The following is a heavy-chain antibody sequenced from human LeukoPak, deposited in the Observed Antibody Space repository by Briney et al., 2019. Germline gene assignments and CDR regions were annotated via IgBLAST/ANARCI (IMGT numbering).Heavy chain of an antibody. V-gene: IGHV1-2*02. J-gene: IGHJ4*02. CDR1: GYTFTGYY. D-gene: IGHD4-17*01. CDR3: ARDNGDYWFDY. Sequence: ASVKVSCKASGYTFTGYYMHWVRQAPGLGLEWMGWINPNSGGTNYAQKFQGRVTMTRDTSISTAYMELTRLRSDDTAVYYCARDNGDYWFDYWGQGTLVTVSS. CDR2: INPNSGGT.